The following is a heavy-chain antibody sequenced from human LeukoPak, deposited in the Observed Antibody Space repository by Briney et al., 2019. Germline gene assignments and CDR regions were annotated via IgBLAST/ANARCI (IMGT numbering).Heavy chain of an antibody. D-gene: IGHD5-18*01. CDR2: ISSSSPYI. CDR1: GFTFDDYG. J-gene: IGHJ4*02. CDR3: ARLYSRVGPFDY. Sequence: GGSLRLSCVASGFTFDDYGISWVHQAPGKGLEWVASISSSSPYIYYTDSVKGRFTISRDNAKNSLYLQMNSLRAEDTAVYYCARLYSRVGPFDYWGQGTLVTVSS. V-gene: IGHV3-21*01.